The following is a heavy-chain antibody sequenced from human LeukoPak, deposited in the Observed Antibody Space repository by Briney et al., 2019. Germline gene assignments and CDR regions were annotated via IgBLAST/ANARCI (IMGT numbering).Heavy chain of an antibody. D-gene: IGHD2-2*01. V-gene: IGHV3-33*01. CDR2: IWYEGSKK. Sequence: GGSLRLSCAASGFTFSSHGMHWVRQAPGKGVERVAVIWYEGSKKYYADSVKGRFTISRDNSKNTLYLQMNSLRAEDTAVYYCARDPSHTIDYWGQGTLVAVSS. J-gene: IGHJ4*02. CDR3: ARDPSHTIDY. CDR1: GFTFSSHG.